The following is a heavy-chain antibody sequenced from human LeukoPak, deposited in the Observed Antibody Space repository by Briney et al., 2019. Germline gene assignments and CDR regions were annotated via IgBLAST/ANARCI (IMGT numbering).Heavy chain of an antibody. V-gene: IGHV1-2*02. CDR2: INPNSGGT. D-gene: IGHD2-15*01. CDR3: ARAVKKYCSGGSCYHLDFDY. Sequence: GASVKVSCKASGYTFTGYYMHWLRQAPGQGLEWMGWINPNSGGTNYAQKFQGRVTMTRDTSISTAYMELSRLRSDDTAVYYCARAVKKYCSGGSCYHLDFDYWGQGTLVTVSS. CDR1: GYTFTGYY. J-gene: IGHJ4*02.